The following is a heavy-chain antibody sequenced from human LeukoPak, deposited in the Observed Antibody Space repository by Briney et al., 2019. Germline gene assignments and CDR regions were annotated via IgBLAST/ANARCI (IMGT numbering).Heavy chain of an antibody. CDR1: GGTFSSYA. CDR3: ARAVSSTSKDYYYYYYMDV. J-gene: IGHJ6*03. CDR2: IIPIFGTA. D-gene: IGHD2-2*01. Sequence: GASVKVSCKASGGTFSSYAISWVRQAPGQGLEWMGGIIPIFGTANYAQKFQGRVTITTDESTSTAYMELSSLRSEDTAVYYCARAVSSTSKDYYYYYYMDVWGKGTTVTVSS. V-gene: IGHV1-69*05.